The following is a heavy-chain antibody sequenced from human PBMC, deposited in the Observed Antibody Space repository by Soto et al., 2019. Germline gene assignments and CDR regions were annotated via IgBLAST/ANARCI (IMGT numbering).Heavy chain of an antibody. J-gene: IGHJ6*02. Sequence: QGQLVESGGGVVQPGRSLRLSCAASGFTFSSYAMHWVRQAPGKGLEWVAVISYDGSNKYYADSVKGRFTISRDNSKNTLYLQMNSLRAEDTAVYYCARDREPNYYYYGMDVWGQGTTVTVSS. V-gene: IGHV3-30-3*01. D-gene: IGHD1-26*01. CDR1: GFTFSSYA. CDR3: ARDREPNYYYYGMDV. CDR2: ISYDGSNK.